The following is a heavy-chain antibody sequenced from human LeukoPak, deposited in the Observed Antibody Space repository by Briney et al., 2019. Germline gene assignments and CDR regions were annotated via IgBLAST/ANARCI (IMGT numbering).Heavy chain of an antibody. Sequence: GGSLRLSCAASGFTFSSYWIHWVRQAPGKGLEWVAVLSDDGSNKFYADSVKGRFTISRDNSKNTLYLQMNSLRAEDTAFYYCAKDPHSSSWYYFDSWGQGTLVTVSS. CDR3: AKDPHSSSWYYFDS. CDR2: LSDDGSNK. D-gene: IGHD6-13*01. J-gene: IGHJ4*02. CDR1: GFTFSSYW. V-gene: IGHV3-30*18.